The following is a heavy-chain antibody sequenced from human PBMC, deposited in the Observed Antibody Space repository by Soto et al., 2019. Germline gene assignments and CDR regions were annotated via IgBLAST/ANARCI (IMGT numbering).Heavy chain of an antibody. D-gene: IGHD6-6*01. CDR2: INPNSGGT. J-gene: IGHJ5*02. Sequence: ASVKVSCKASGYTFTGYYMHWVRQAPGQGLEWMGWINPNSGGTNYAQKFQGRVTMTRDTSISTAYMELSRLRSDDTAVYYCASSIAALKNWFDPWGQGTLVTVSS. CDR3: ASSIAALKNWFDP. V-gene: IGHV1-2*02. CDR1: GYTFTGYY.